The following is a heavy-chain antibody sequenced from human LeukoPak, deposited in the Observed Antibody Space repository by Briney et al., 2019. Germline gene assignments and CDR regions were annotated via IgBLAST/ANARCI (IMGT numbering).Heavy chain of an antibody. J-gene: IGHJ4*02. D-gene: IGHD3-10*02. CDR3: ARSYVKTFDY. CDR1: GFTFSNHW. CDR2: IKPDGTGR. Sequence: TGGSLRLSCGASGFTFSNHWMTWVRQAPGKGLEWVAQIKPDGTGRYYVDSLEGRFTISRDNAKNSLFLQMNSLRAEDTAVYYCARSYVKTFDYWGQGTLVTVSS. V-gene: IGHV3-7*01.